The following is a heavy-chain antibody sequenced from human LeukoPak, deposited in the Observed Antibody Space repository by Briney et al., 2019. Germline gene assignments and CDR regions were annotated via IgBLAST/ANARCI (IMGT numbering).Heavy chain of an antibody. V-gene: IGHV6-1*01. CDR2: TYYRSKWNN. Sequence: SQTLSLTCAISGDSVTSNIAAWNWIRQSPARGLEWLGRTYYRSKWNNEYEASVKSPITITPDTSKNQFSLQLNSVTPEDTAVYYCGRDVDAGVDYWGQGTLVTVSS. D-gene: IGHD7-27*01. CDR3: GRDVDAGVDY. CDR1: GDSVTSNIAA. J-gene: IGHJ4*02.